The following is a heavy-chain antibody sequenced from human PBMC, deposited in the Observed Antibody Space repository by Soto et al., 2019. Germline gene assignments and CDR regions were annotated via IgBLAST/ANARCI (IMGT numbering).Heavy chain of an antibody. D-gene: IGHD3-3*01. CDR3: EGGFTY. CDR1: GISLGTYW. CDR2: MKPDGSEK. J-gene: IGHJ4*02. Sequence: VQLVESGGGLVQPGGSLRLSCAASGISLGTYWMSWVRQAPGKGLEWVANMKPDGSEKYYADSVRGRFTISRDNAKNSLYLEMNSLKAEDTAVYYCEGGFTYWGQGTLVTVSP. V-gene: IGHV3-7*05.